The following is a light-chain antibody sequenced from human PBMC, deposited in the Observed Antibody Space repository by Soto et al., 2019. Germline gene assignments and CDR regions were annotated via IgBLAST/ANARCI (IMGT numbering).Light chain of an antibody. V-gene: IGKV1-16*01. Sequence: DTQMTQTPSSLSASVGDRVTITCRASHDIPNYLAWFQQKPGKAPKSLIYATSTLQSGVPSRFSGSGFGADFTLTIDSLQPEDFATYYCQQYKSYPYTFGQGTKLEIK. CDR3: QQYKSYPYT. CDR1: HDIPNY. CDR2: ATS. J-gene: IGKJ2*01.